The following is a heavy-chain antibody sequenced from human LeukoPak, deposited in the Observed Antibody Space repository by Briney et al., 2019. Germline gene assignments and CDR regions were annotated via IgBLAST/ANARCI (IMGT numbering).Heavy chain of an antibody. D-gene: IGHD5-12*01. Sequence: GGSLRLSCAASAFTFSSSAMIWVRQAPGKGLEWVAVISYDGSNKYYADSVKGRFTISRDNSKNTLYLQMNSLRAEDTAVYYCANDGSGWGQGTLVTVSS. CDR1: AFTFSSSA. CDR2: ISYDGSNK. CDR3: ANDGSG. J-gene: IGHJ4*02. V-gene: IGHV3-30*18.